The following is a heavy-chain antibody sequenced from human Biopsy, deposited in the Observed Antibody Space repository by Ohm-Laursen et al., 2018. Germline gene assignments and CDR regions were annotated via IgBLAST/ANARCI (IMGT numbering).Heavy chain of an antibody. J-gene: IGHJ5*02. V-gene: IGHV3-9*01. CDR2: ISWDSGRI. Sequence: SLRLSCAASGFIFDDYAMHWVRQAPGKGLEWVSGISWDSGRIDYADSVKGRFTISRDNAKNSLYLQMNSLRAEDTALYYCSKEWGGSPLGELYHWGQGNLVTVSS. CDR1: GFIFDDYA. D-gene: IGHD3-16*01. CDR3: SKEWGGSPLGELYH.